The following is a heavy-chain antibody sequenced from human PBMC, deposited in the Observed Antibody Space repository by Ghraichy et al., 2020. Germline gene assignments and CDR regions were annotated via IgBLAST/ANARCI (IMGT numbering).Heavy chain of an antibody. CDR2: IHNSGSI. CDR3: ARDPRTYSHDSSGYRGWFDP. J-gene: IGHJ5*02. V-gene: IGHV4-59*01. Sequence: SETLSLTCSVSGGSISSFYWSWIRQTPGKGLEWIGYIHNSGSINYKPSLKSRVTISLDTSKNQFSLKLNSVTAADTAIYYCARDPRTYSHDSSGYRGWFDPWGQGILVIVSS. D-gene: IGHD3-22*01. CDR1: GGSISSFY.